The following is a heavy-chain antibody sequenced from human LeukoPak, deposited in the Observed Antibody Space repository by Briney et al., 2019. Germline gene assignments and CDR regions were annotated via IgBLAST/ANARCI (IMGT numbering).Heavy chain of an antibody. CDR2: FHASGSS. D-gene: IGHD1-26*01. V-gene: IGHV4-4*07. CDR3: ARDLSSKWEKDWFDP. J-gene: IGHJ5*01. CDR1: GGSIGNYY. Sequence: PPETLSLTCAVSGGSIGNYYWSWIRQSAGKGLEWIGRFHASGSSTYNPSLKGRVTMSLDTSKNQFSLKVTSVSAADTAVYYCARDLSSKWEKDWFDPWGQGTLVTVSS.